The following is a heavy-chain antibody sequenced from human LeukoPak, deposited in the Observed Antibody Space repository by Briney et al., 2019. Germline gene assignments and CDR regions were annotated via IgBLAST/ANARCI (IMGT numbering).Heavy chain of an antibody. D-gene: IGHD3-10*01. J-gene: IGHJ3*02. CDR1: GFTFDDYA. Sequence: PGGSLRLSCAASGFTFDDYAMHWVRQAPGKGLEWVSGISWNSGSIGYADSVKGRFTISRGNAKNSLYLQMNSLRAEDTALYYCAKGSSMVRGFDAFDIWGQGTMVTVSS. CDR3: AKGSSMVRGFDAFDI. V-gene: IGHV3-9*01. CDR2: ISWNSGSI.